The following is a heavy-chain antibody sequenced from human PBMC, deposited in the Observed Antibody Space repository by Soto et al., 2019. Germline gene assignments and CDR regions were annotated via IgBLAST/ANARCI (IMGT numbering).Heavy chain of an antibody. D-gene: IGHD5-12*01. Sequence: KTSETLSLTCNVSGGSISSGNYYWSWVRQRPGKGLEWIGYIYYSGNTYYNPSLKSRVTISIDTSKNQFSLKLTSVTAADTAVYFCARDQYNGYQFHYWGQGTLVTVSS. V-gene: IGHV4-31*03. J-gene: IGHJ4*02. CDR1: GGSISSGNYY. CDR2: IYYSGNT. CDR3: ARDQYNGYQFHY.